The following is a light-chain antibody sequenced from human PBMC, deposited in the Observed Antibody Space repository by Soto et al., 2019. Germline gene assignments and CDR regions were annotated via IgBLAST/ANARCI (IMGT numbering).Light chain of an antibody. Sequence: QSVLTQPPSVSGAPGQRVTISCTGSSSNIGAGYDVHWYQQLPGTAPKLLIYGNSNRPSGVPDGFSGSKSGTSASLAITGLQAEDEADYYCQSYDSSLSGPNWVFGGGTKLTVL. CDR2: GNS. CDR3: QSYDSSLSGPNWV. V-gene: IGLV1-40*01. CDR1: SSNIGAGYD. J-gene: IGLJ3*02.